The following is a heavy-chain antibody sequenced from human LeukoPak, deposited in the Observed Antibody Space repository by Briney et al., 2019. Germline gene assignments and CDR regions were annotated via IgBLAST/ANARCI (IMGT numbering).Heavy chain of an antibody. J-gene: IGHJ4*02. Sequence: PGGTLRLSCAASGFTFSSYGMSWVRQAPGKGLEWVSAISGSGGSTYYADSVKGRFTISRDNSKNTLYLQMNSLRAEDTAVYYCAREGVATTDYFDYWGQGTLVTVSS. CDR3: AREGVATTDYFDY. CDR1: GFTFSSYG. CDR2: ISGSGGST. V-gene: IGHV3-23*01. D-gene: IGHD5-12*01.